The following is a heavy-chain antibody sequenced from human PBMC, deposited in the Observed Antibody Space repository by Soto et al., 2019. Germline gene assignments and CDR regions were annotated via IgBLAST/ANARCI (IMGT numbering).Heavy chain of an antibody. CDR3: AIDRKYSYDYNYYYYGMDV. D-gene: IGHD5-18*01. Sequence: VQLRESGPGLMRPSETLSLTCHVSGASVSSGTYYWSWIRQPPGKGLEWLGYILYSGSTNYNPPLKSRVTRAVDTSKDQFSLKLSSVTAADTAVDYCAIDRKYSYDYNYYYYGMDVWGQVTTVTVSS. CDR1: GASVSSGTYY. J-gene: IGHJ6*02. V-gene: IGHV4-61*01. CDR2: ILYSGST.